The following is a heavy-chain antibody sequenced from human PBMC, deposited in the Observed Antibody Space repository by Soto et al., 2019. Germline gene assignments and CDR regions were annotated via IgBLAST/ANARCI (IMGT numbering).Heavy chain of an antibody. CDR2: TYYRSKWHD. V-gene: IGHV6-1*01. CDR3: ARAPPGGYYFDY. J-gene: IGHJ4*02. Sequence: SQTLLLTCAISGDSVSSNSVAWNWIRQSPSRGLEWLGRTYYRSKWHDDYAVPVKSRMTINADPSKNQFSLQLSSVTPEDSAVYYCARAPPGGYYFDYWGQGTLVTVSS. CDR1: GDSVSSNSVA. D-gene: IGHD5-12*01.